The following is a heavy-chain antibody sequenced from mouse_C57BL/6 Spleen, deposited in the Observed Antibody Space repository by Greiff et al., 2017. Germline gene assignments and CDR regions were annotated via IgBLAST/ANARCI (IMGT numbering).Heavy chain of an antibody. Sequence: EVMLVESGGGLVQPGGSLKLSCAASGFTFSDYGMAWVRQAPRKGPEWVAFISNLAYSIYYADTVTGRFTLSRENAKNTLYLEMSSLRSEDTAMYYCARRRDYNGPMDYWGQGTSVTVSS. CDR1: GFTFSDYG. CDR3: ARRRDYNGPMDY. CDR2: ISNLAYSI. J-gene: IGHJ4*01. V-gene: IGHV5-15*01. D-gene: IGHD1-1*01.